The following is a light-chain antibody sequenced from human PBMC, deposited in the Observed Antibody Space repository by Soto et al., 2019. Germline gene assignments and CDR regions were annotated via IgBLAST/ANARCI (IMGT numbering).Light chain of an antibody. CDR3: QQYGSSLIT. CDR1: QLINGY. Sequence: DIQLTQSQSSLSASLGDRFTISGRASQLINGYLNWYQQKPGKAPRLLIYTASNLQSGVPSRFSGTRSGTDFTLIISRLEPEDFAMYYCQQYGSSLITFGQGTRLEIK. J-gene: IGKJ5*01. CDR2: TAS. V-gene: IGKV1-39*01.